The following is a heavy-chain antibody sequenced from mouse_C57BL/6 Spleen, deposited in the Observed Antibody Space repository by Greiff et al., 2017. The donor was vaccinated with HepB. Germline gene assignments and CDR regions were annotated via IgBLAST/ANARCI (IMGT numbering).Heavy chain of an antibody. CDR1: GYTFTGYW. V-gene: IGHV1-9*01. CDR2: ILPGSGST. CDR3: AGPDYYGSRPGFAY. J-gene: IGHJ3*01. D-gene: IGHD1-1*01. Sequence: QVQLQQSGAELMKPGASVKLSCKAPGYTFTGYWIEWVKQRPGHGLEWIGEILPGSGSTNYNEKFKGKATFTADTSSNTAYMQLSSLTTEDSAIYYGAGPDYYGSRPGFAYWGQGTLVTVSA.